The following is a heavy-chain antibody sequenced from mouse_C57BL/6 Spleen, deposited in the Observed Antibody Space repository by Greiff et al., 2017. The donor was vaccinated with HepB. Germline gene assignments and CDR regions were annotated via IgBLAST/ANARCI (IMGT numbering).Heavy chain of an antibody. Sequence: QVQLQQSGPELVKPGASVKISCKASGYAFSSSWMNWVKQRPGKGLEWIGRIYPGDGDTNYNGKFKGKATLTADKSSSTAYMQRSSLTSDDSAVYFCARQDYADYWGQGTTLTVSS. CDR3: ARQDYADY. CDR1: GYAFSSSW. V-gene: IGHV1-82*01. J-gene: IGHJ2*01. D-gene: IGHD2-4*01. CDR2: IYPGDGDT.